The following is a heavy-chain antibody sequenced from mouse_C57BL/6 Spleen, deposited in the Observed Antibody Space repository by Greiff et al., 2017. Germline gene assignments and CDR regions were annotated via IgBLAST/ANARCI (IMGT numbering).Heavy chain of an antibody. J-gene: IGHJ1*03. Sequence: VQLKESGGDLVKPGGSLKLSCAASGFTFSSYGMSWVRQTPDKRLEWVATISSGGSYTYYPDSVKGRFTISRDNAKNTLYLQMSSLKSEDTAMYYCARRDYDYLYWYFDVWGTGTTVTVSS. CDR3: ARRDYDYLYWYFDV. D-gene: IGHD2-4*01. CDR2: ISSGGSYT. CDR1: GFTFSSYG. V-gene: IGHV5-6*01.